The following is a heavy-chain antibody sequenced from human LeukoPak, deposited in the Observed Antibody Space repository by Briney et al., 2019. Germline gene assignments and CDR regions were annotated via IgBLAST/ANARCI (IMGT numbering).Heavy chain of an antibody. Sequence: SETLSLTCAVYGGSFSGYYWSWIRQPPGKGLEWIGEINHSGSTNYNPSLKSRVTISVDTSKNQFSLQLNSVTPEDTAVYYCARSEQQLVQPQLVWFDPWGQGTLVTVSS. CDR3: ARSEQQLVQPQLVWFDP. J-gene: IGHJ5*02. CDR2: INHSGST. D-gene: IGHD6-13*01. CDR1: GGSFSGYY. V-gene: IGHV4-34*01.